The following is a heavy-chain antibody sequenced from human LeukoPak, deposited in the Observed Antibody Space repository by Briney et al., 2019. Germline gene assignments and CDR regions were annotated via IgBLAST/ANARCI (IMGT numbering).Heavy chain of an antibody. D-gene: IGHD1-26*01. J-gene: IGHJ5*02. CDR1: GFTFSDYY. CDR2: ISASGTPT. V-gene: IGHV3-23*01. Sequence: GGSLRLSCAASGFTFSDYYMSWIRQAPGKGLEWVSTISASGTPTYFADSVKGRFTISRDNSRNTLYLQMNSLSPEDTAVYYCAKRGTYFDPWGQGTLVTVSS. CDR3: AKRGTYFDP.